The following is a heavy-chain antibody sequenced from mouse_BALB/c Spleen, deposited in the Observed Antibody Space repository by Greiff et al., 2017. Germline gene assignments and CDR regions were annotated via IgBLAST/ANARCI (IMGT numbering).Heavy chain of an antibody. Sequence: VQLQQSGAELVKPGASVKLSCKASGYTFTSYWMHWVKQRPGQGLEWIGEINPSNGRTNYNEKFKSKATLTVDKSSSTAYMQLSSLTSEDSAVYYCARNYYGSSPFDYWGQGTTLTVSS. J-gene: IGHJ2*01. V-gene: IGHV1S81*02. CDR3: ARNYYGSSPFDY. CDR2: INPSNGRT. CDR1: GYTFTSYW. D-gene: IGHD1-1*01.